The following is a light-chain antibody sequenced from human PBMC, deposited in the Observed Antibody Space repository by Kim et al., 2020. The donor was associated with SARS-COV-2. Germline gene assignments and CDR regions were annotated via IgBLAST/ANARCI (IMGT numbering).Light chain of an antibody. J-gene: IGLJ3*02. V-gene: IGLV1-44*01. CDR1: SSNIGSNT. CDR3: AAWDDSLNGNWV. CDR2: SNN. Sequence: QRVTIPCSGSSSNIGSNTVNWYQQLPGTAPKLLIYSNNQRPSGVPDRFSGSQSDTSASLAISGLQSEDEADYYCAAWDDSLNGNWVFGGGTQLTVL.